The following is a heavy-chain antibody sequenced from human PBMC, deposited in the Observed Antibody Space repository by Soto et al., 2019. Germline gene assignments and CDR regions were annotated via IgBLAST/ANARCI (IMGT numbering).Heavy chain of an antibody. CDR2: INHSGST. D-gene: IGHD2-15*01. CDR1: GGSFSGYY. V-gene: IGHV4-34*01. Sequence: SETLSLTCAVYGGSFSGYYWSWIRQPPGKGLEWIGEINHSGSTNYNPSLKSRVTTSVDTSKKQFSLKLSSVTAADTAVYYCSRGGFGVVVVPRYFQHWGQGTLVT. J-gene: IGHJ1*01. CDR3: SRGGFGVVVVPRYFQH.